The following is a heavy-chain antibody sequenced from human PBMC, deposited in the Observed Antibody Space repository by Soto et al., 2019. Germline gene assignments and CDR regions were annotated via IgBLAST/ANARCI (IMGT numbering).Heavy chain of an antibody. D-gene: IGHD2-2*01. CDR1: GGSFSGYY. Sequence: SETLSLTCAVYGGSFSGYYWSWIRQPPGKGLEWIGEINHSGSTNYNPSLKSRVTISVDTSKNQFSLKLSSVTAADTAVYYCASRRELGYCSSTSCYEFDYWGQGTLVTVSS. V-gene: IGHV4-34*01. CDR3: ASRRELGYCSSTSCYEFDY. CDR2: INHSGST. J-gene: IGHJ4*02.